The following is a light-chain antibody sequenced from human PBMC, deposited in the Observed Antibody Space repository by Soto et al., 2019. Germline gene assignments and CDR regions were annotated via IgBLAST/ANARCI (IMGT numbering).Light chain of an antibody. CDR1: QSVSSTY. CDR2: GAS. V-gene: IGKV3-20*01. J-gene: IGKJ1*01. CDR3: QQFGSSLRT. Sequence: EIVLTQSPGTLSLSPGERATLSCRASQSVSSTYLAWYQHKPGQAPRLLIYGASSRATGIPDRFSGSGSGTDFTLTISRLEPEDFEVYYCQQFGSSLRTFGQGTMVEIK.